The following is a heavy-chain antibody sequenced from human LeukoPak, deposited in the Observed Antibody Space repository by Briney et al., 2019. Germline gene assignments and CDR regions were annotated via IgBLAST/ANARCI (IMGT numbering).Heavy chain of an antibody. CDR2: IKQDGSEK. V-gene: IGHV3-7*03. CDR1: GFTFSSYW. D-gene: IGHD5-12*01. J-gene: IGHJ4*02. CDR3: ARVGGYDFFGDYFDY. Sequence: PGGSRRLSCAASGFTFSSYWMSWVRQAPGKGLEWVANIKQDGSEKYYVDSVKGRFTISRDNAKNSLYLQMNSLRAEDTAVYYCARVGGYDFFGDYFDYWGQGTLVTVSS.